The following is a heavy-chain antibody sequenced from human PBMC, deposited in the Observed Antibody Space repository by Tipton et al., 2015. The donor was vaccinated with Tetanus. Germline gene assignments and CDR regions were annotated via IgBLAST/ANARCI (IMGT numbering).Heavy chain of an antibody. V-gene: IGHV3-53*01. CDR2: IYSGGST. CDR3: ARGYYYGSGSYYNPPFFDY. D-gene: IGHD3-10*01. Sequence: GSLRLSCAASGFTVSSNYMSWVHQAPGKGLEWVSVIYSGGSTYYADSVKGRFTISRDNSKNTLYLQMNSLRAEDTAVYYCARGYYYGSGSYYNPPFFDYWGQGTLVTVSS. J-gene: IGHJ4*02. CDR1: GFTVSSNY.